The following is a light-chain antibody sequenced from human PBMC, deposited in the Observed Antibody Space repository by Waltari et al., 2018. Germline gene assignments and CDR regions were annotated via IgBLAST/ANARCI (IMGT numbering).Light chain of an antibody. CDR1: QSISNF. CDR3: QQRNGWTPMYT. CDR2: DAS. V-gene: IGKV3-11*01. Sequence: EIVLTQSPATLSLSPGERVTLSCRARQSISNFLAWYQKRPGQAPRPLMYDASKRAIGIPARVSGSVSGTDFTLTISSLEPEDSGSYYCQQRNGWTPMYTFGQGTKLEIK. J-gene: IGKJ2*01.